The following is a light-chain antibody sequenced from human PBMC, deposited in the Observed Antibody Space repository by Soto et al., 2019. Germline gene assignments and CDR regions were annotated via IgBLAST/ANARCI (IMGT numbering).Light chain of an antibody. J-gene: IGKJ1*01. CDR2: GAS. CDR1: QSGSSSY. CDR3: LQYGSSPRT. V-gene: IGKV3-20*01. Sequence: EIVLTQSPGALSLSPGERATLSCGASQSGSSSYLAWYQQKPGQAPRLLIYGASTRATGIPDRFSGSGSGTDFTLTISRLELEDFAVYYCLQYGSSPRTFGQGTKVEIK.